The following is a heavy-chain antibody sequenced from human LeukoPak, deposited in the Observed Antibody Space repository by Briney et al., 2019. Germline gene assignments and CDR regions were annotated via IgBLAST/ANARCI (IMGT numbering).Heavy chain of an antibody. D-gene: IGHD3-22*01. CDR3: ARSSSYSPYYFDS. CDR1: GYSFTSYW. CDR2: IYPPDSDT. Sequence: GESLKISCKGSGYSFTSYWIGWVRQMPGKGLEWMGIIYPPDSDTRYGRSFQGQVTISVDGSITTAYLQWSSLKASDTAMYYCARSSSYSPYYFDSWGQGTLVTVSS. V-gene: IGHV5-51*01. J-gene: IGHJ4*02.